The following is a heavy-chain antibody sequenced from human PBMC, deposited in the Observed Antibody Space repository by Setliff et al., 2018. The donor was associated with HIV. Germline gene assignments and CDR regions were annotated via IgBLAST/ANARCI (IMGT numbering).Heavy chain of an antibody. CDR1: GFSIKNDNW. CDR2: IFHDGTV. V-gene: IGHV4-4*02. Sequence: SETLSLTCVVSGFSIKNDNWWNWVRQTPGKGLEWIGQIFHDGTVTYKPSLESRVTILMDILKNQFSLKLSSVTAADTAVYYCARVRGSSYFGTFDYWGQGALVTVSS. D-gene: IGHD1-26*01. CDR3: ARVRGSSYFGTFDY. J-gene: IGHJ4*02.